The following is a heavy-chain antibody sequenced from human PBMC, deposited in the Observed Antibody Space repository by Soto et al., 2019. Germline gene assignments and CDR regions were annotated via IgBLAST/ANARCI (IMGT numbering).Heavy chain of an antibody. Sequence: SETLSLTCTVSGGSISSGDYYWSWIRQHPGKGLEWIGYIYYTGSTYYNPSLKSRVTISVDTSKNQFSLKLTSVTAADTAVYYCANVNYFDRYFDFWGQGTLVTVSS. D-gene: IGHD3-22*01. J-gene: IGHJ4*02. CDR2: IYYTGST. CDR1: GGSISSGDYY. CDR3: ANVNYFDRYFDF. V-gene: IGHV4-31*03.